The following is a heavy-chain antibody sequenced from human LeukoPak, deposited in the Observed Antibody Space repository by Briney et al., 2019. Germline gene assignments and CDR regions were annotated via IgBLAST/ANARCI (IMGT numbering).Heavy chain of an antibody. V-gene: IGHV1-69*13. J-gene: IGHJ5*02. CDR2: IIPIFGTA. Sequence: SVKVSCKASGGTFSSYAISWVRQAPGQGLEWMGGIIPIFGTANYAQKFQGRVTITADESTSTAYMELSSLRSEDTAVYYCARDLGEVELRSNWFDPWGQGTLVTVSS. CDR1: GGTFSSYA. CDR3: ARDLGEVELRSNWFDP. D-gene: IGHD1-7*01.